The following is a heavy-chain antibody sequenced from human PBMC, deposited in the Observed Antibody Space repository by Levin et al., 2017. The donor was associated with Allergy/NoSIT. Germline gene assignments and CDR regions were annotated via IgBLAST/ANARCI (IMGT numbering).Heavy chain of an antibody. D-gene: IGHD5-18*01. V-gene: IGHV3-43*01. CDR1: GFTFDDYT. CDR2: ISWDGGST. CDR3: AKDKYGYSYGHPLDY. Sequence: GGSLRLSCAASGFTFDDYTMHWVRQAPGKGLEWVSLISWDGGSTYYADSVKGRFTISRDNSKNSLYLQMNSLRTEDTALYYCAKDKYGYSYGHPLDYWGQGTLVTVSS. J-gene: IGHJ4*02.